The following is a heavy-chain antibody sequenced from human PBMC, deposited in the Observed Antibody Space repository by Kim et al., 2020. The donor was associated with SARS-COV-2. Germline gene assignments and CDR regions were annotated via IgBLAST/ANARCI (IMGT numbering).Heavy chain of an antibody. CDR2: ISGSGGNT. CDR1: GFTFSSYA. V-gene: IGHV3-23*01. CDR3: AKAWGEWLRLSGFDY. J-gene: IGHJ4*02. Sequence: GGSLRLSCAASGFTFSSYAMSWVRQAPGKGLEWVSAISGSGGNTYYADSVKGRFTISRDNSKNTLYLQMNSLRAEDTAVYYCAKAWGEWLRLSGFDYWGQGTLVTVSS. D-gene: IGHD5-12*01.